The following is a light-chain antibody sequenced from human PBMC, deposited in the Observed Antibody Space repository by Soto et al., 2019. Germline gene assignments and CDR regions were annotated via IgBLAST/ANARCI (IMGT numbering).Light chain of an antibody. V-gene: IGKV3-20*01. CDR1: QSVSSNY. CDR3: QQYGGSSGT. Sequence: EIVLTQSPGTLSLSPGERATLSCRASQSVSSNYLAWYQQKPGQAPRLLIYGASGRATGIPDRFSGSGSGTDFILTISRLEPEDFAVYYCQQYGGSSGTFGQGTKVEIK. J-gene: IGKJ1*01. CDR2: GAS.